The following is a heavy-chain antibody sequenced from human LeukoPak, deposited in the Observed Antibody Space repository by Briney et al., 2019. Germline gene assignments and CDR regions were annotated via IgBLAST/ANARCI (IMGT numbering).Heavy chain of an antibody. Sequence: QTGGSLRLSCAASGFTFSSYWMHWVRQAPGKGLVWVSRINSDGSSTSYADSVKGRFTISRDNANNSLYLQMNSLRDEDTAVYYCARDGRASYYGSGINNWGQGSLVTVSS. V-gene: IGHV3-74*01. J-gene: IGHJ4*02. D-gene: IGHD3-10*01. CDR2: INSDGSST. CDR3: ARDGRASYYGSGINN. CDR1: GFTFSSYW.